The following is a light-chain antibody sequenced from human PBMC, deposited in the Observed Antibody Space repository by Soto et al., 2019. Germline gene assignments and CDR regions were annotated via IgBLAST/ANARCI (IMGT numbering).Light chain of an antibody. CDR3: QQYDKTVPPVT. CDR1: RSGSTN. CDR2: GAS. Sequence: DIILTQSPAIVSVSPGERATLSCRASRSGSTNLAWYQHKHGQAPRLLIYGASTRVTDIPPRFSGSGSGTEFTLTINYLKSEDFGVYSCQQYDKTVPPVTFGGGTKVEI. V-gene: IGKV3-15*01. J-gene: IGKJ4*01.